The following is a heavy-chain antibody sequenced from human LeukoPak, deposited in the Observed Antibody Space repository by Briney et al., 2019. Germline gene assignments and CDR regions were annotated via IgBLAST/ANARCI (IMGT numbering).Heavy chain of an antibody. V-gene: IGHV3-48*02. CDR1: GFTFSNYN. J-gene: IGHJ4*02. Sequence: PGGSLRLSCAASGFTFSNYNMNWVRQAPGKGLECVSYISSTSSTVYYADSVKGRFTVSRDNAKNSLYLQMNSLRDEDTAMFYCARVGDGYSVNYFDYWGQGTLVTVSS. D-gene: IGHD5-24*01. CDR2: ISSTSSTV. CDR3: ARVGDGYSVNYFDY.